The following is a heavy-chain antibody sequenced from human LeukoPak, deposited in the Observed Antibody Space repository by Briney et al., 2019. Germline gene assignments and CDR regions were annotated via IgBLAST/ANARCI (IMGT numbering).Heavy chain of an antibody. Sequence: SETLSLTCTVSGGSISSYYWSWIRPPPGKGLEWIGYIYYSGSTNYNPSLKSRVTISVDTSKNQFSLKLSSVTAADTAVYYCARHRGSSWYPPNWFDPWGQGTLVTVSS. CDR1: GGSISSYY. V-gene: IGHV4-59*08. CDR2: IYYSGST. D-gene: IGHD6-13*01. J-gene: IGHJ5*02. CDR3: ARHRGSSWYPPNWFDP.